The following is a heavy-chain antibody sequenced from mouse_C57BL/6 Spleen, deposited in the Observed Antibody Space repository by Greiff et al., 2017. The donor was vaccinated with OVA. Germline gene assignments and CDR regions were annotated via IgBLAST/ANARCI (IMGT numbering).Heavy chain of an antibody. CDR1: GFTFSDYG. D-gene: IGHD1-1*01. CDR3: ARPDYYGRSYGVDY. CDR2: ISSGSSTI. V-gene: IGHV5-17*01. J-gene: IGHJ2*01. Sequence: LVESGGGLVKPGGSLKLSCAASGFTFSDYGMHWVRQAPEKGLEWVAYISSGSSTIYYADTVKGRFTISRDNAKNTLFLQMTSLRSEDTAMYYCARPDYYGRSYGVDYWGQGTTLTVSS.